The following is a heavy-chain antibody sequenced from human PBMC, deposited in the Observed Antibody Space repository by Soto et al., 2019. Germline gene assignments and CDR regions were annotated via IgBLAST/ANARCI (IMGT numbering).Heavy chain of an antibody. D-gene: IGHD6-6*01. V-gene: IGHV1-3*01. J-gene: IGHJ4*02. CDR1: GYTFTSYA. Sequence: QVQLVQSGAEVKKPGASVKVSCKASGYTFTSYAMHWVRQAPGQRPEWMGWINAGNGNTKYSQKFQGRVTVTRDTSASKAYMELSRLRSDVTAVYYCAGEREPFRCIAAPCYFDSWGQGTLVTVSS. CDR3: AGEREPFRCIAAPCYFDS. CDR2: INAGNGNT.